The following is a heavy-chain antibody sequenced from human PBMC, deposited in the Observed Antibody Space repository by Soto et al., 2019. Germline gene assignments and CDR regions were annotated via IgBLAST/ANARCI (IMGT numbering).Heavy chain of an antibody. CDR3: AKDRPPFVA. V-gene: IGHV3-23*01. Sequence: DVQLLESGGGLSQPGGSLRLSCAASGFTLDSYAMSWVRQAPGKGLEWVSDISGSGVRTHYADSVMGRFTISTDMSKNTLYLQMTSLRAEDTAIYYCAKDRPPFVAWGQGALVTVSS. D-gene: IGHD3-3*02. CDR1: GFTLDSYA. J-gene: IGHJ5*02. CDR2: ISGSGVRT.